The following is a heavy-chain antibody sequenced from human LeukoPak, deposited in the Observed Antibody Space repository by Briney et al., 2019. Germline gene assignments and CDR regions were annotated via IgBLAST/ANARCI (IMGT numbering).Heavy chain of an antibody. J-gene: IGHJ6*03. CDR2: IYHSGST. CDR1: GGSISSGSYY. D-gene: IGHD3-22*01. V-gene: IGHV4-39*07. Sequence: PSQTLSLTCTVAGGSISSGSYYWSWIRQPAGKGLEWIGSIYHSGSTYYNPSLKSRVTISVDTSKNQFSLKLSSVPAADTAVYYCARGVLYDSSAYYSPHYFYYMDVWGKGTAVTISS. CDR3: ARGVLYDSSAYYSPHYFYYMDV.